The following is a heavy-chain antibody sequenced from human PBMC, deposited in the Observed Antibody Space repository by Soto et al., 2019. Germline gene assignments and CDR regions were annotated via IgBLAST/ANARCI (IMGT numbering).Heavy chain of an antibody. D-gene: IGHD3-3*01. CDR1: GGSVSRFY. Sequence: PSETLSLTCTVSGGSVSRFYWSWIRQPPGKGLEWIAYIYNSGSTNYNPSLKSRVSISVDTSKNELSLRLKSVTAADTAVYYCARERTARSGYYSWGQGTLVTV. V-gene: IGHV4-59*02. CDR3: ARERTARSGYYS. J-gene: IGHJ4*02. CDR2: IYNSGST.